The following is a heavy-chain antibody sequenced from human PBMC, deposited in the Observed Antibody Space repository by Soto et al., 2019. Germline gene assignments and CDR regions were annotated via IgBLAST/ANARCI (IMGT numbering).Heavy chain of an antibody. CDR1: GYTFTSYD. CDR2: MNPDSGNT. V-gene: IGHV1-8*01. J-gene: IGHJ3*02. Sequence: ASVKVSCKASGYTFTSYDINWVRQATGQGLEWMGWMNPDSGNTGYAQKFQGRVTMTRNTSISTAYMELSSLRSEDTAVYYCARGGRSPSYYSGYDYAPDAFEIWGQGTLVTVSS. CDR3: ARGGRSPSYYSGYDYAPDAFEI. D-gene: IGHD5-12*01.